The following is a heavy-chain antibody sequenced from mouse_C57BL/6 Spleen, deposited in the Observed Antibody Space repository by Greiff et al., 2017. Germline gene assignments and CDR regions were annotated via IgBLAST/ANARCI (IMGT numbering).Heavy chain of an antibody. D-gene: IGHD3-2*02. CDR1: GFTFSDYG. CDR3: ARLDSSGYDYFDY. V-gene: IGHV5-17*01. Sequence: EVMLVESGGGLVKPGGSLKLSCAASGFTFSDYGMHWVRQAPEKGLEWVAYISSGSSTIYYADTVKGRFTISRDNAKNTLFLQMTSLRSEDTAMYYCARLDSSGYDYFDYWGQGTTLTVSS. J-gene: IGHJ2*01. CDR2: ISSGSSTI.